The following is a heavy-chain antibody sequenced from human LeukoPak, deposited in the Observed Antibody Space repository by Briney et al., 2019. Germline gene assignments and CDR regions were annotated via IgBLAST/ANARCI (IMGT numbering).Heavy chain of an antibody. CDR2: ISGSGGST. Sequence: GALRLSCAASGFTFSSYWMHWVRQAPGKGLEWVSAISGSGGSTYYADSVKGRFTISRDNSKNTLYLQMNSLRAEDTAVYYCAKEGSSWYYYYYGMDVWGQGTTVTVSS. CDR3: AKEGSSWYYYYYGMDV. J-gene: IGHJ6*02. CDR1: GFTFSSYW. D-gene: IGHD6-13*01. V-gene: IGHV3-23*01.